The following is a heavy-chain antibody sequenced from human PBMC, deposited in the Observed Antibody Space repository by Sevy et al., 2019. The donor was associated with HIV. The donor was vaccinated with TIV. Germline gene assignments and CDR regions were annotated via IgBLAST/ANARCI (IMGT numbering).Heavy chain of an antibody. CDR1: GFTFNVYG. J-gene: IGHJ4*02. CDR2: TRYDGSTK. V-gene: IGHV3-30*02. CDR3: AKDLTARYSTSSGDFDY. Sequence: GGSLRLSCAASGFTFNVYGMHWVRQAPGKGLQWVAFTRYDGSTKYYADSVKGRFTISRDNSKNTLYLQMNSLRVEDTAMYYCAKDLTARYSTSSGDFDYWGQGSLVTVSS. D-gene: IGHD6-6*01.